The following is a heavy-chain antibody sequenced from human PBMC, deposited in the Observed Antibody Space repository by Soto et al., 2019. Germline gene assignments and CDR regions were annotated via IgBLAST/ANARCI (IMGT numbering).Heavy chain of an antibody. V-gene: IGHV1-2*02. D-gene: IGHD6-13*01. CDR3: ARVMYSSIWWNVDFDY. J-gene: IGHJ4*02. CDR1: GYTFTGYY. CDR2: INPNSGGT. Sequence: QVQLVQSGAEVKKPGASVKVSCKASGYTFTGYYMHWVRQAPGQGLEWMGWINPNSGGTNYAQKFQGRVTMTRDTSISTAYMELSRLRSDDTAVYYCARVMYSSIWWNVDFDYWGQGTLVTVSS.